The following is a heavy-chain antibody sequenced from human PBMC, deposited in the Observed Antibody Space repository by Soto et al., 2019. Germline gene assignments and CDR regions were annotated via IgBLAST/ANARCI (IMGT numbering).Heavy chain of an antibody. J-gene: IGHJ4*02. CDR2: ISGSGGST. CDR3: AKGTIAARRGGFDY. CDR1: GFTFSSYA. V-gene: IGHV3-23*01. Sequence: GESLKISCAASGFTFSSYAMSWVRQAPGKGLEWVSAISGSGGSTYYADSVKGRFTISRDNSKNTLYLQMNSLRAEDTAVYYCAKGTIAARRGGFDYWGQGTLVTVSS. D-gene: IGHD6-6*01.